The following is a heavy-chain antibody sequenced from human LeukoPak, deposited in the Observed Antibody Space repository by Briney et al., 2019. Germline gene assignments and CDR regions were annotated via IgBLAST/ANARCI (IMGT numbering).Heavy chain of an antibody. D-gene: IGHD2-21*02. J-gene: IGHJ3*02. Sequence: GGSLRLSCAASGFTVSSNYMSWVRQAPGKGLEWVSVIYSGGSTYYADSVKGRFTISRDNSKNTLYLQMNSLRAEDTAVYYCARSIVVVTPRNAFDIWGQGTMVTVSS. V-gene: IGHV3-53*01. CDR1: GFTVSSNY. CDR3: ARSIVVVTPRNAFDI. CDR2: IYSGGST.